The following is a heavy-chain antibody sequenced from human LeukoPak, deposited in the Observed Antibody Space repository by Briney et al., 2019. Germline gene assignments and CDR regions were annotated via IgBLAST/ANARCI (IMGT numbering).Heavy chain of an antibody. J-gene: IGHJ3*02. D-gene: IGHD2-8*01. CDR1: DGSFSGYH. CDR3: ARYGVWAFDI. Sequence: SETLSLTCAVYDGSFSGYHWSWIRQPPGKGLEWTGEIDHSGSTNYNPSLKSRVTISIDTSRNQFSLKLSSVTAADTGVYYCARYGVWAFDIWGQGTMVTVSS. CDR2: IDHSGST. V-gene: IGHV4-34*01.